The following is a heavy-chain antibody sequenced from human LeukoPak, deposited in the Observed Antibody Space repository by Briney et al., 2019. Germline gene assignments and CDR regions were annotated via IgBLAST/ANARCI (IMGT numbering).Heavy chain of an antibody. Sequence: PGGSLRLSCAASGFTFSSYWMSWVRQAPGKGLEWVANIKQDGSEKYYVDSVKGRFTTSRDNAKNSLYLQMNSLRAEDTAVYYCARDRAATFKAYGGMDVWGQGTTVTVSS. V-gene: IGHV3-7*01. CDR3: ARDRAATFKAYGGMDV. CDR2: IKQDGSEK. CDR1: GFTFSSYW. D-gene: IGHD4-17*01. J-gene: IGHJ6*02.